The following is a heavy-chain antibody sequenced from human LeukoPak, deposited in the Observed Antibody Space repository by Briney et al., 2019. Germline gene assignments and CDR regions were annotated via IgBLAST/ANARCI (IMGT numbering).Heavy chain of an antibody. CDR2: ISGSGGST. J-gene: IGHJ4*02. Sequence: PGGSLRLSCAASGFTFSSYAMSWVRQAPGKGLEWVSAISGSGGSTYYADSVKGRFTISRDNSKNTLYLQMNSLRAEDTAVYYCAKADTYDFWSGYYLPADWGQGTLVTVSS. CDR1: GFTFSSYA. D-gene: IGHD3-3*01. CDR3: AKADTYDFWSGYYLPAD. V-gene: IGHV3-23*01.